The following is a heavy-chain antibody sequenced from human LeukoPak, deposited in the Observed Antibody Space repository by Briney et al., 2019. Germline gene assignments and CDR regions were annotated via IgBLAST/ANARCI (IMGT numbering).Heavy chain of an antibody. J-gene: IGHJ3*02. CDR1: GFTFSSYS. V-gene: IGHV3-21*01. D-gene: IGHD2-2*01. CDR3: ARQGGSIAFDI. CDR2: ISSSSSYI. Sequence: PGGSLRLSCAASGFTFSSYSMNWVRQAPGKGLEWVSSISSSSSYIYYAGSVKGRFTISRDNAKNSLYLQMNSLRAEDTAVYYCARQGGSIAFDIWGQGTMVTVSS.